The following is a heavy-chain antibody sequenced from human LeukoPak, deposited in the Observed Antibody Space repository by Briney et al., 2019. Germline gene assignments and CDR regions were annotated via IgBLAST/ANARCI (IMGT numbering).Heavy chain of an antibody. J-gene: IGHJ5*02. D-gene: IGHD2/OR15-2a*01. V-gene: IGHV1-46*01. Sequence: ASVKVSCKASGYTFTSYYMHWVRQAPGQGLEWMGIINPSGGSTSYAQKFQGRVTMTRDTSTSTVYMELSSLRSEDTAVYYCARDTGGTTLPDSSNWFDPWGQGTLVTVSS. CDR2: INPSGGST. CDR1: GYTFTSYY. CDR3: ARDTGGTTLPDSSNWFDP.